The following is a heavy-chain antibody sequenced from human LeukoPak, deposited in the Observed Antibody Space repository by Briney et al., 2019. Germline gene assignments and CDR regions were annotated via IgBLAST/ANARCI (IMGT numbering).Heavy chain of an antibody. D-gene: IGHD1-26*01. J-gene: IGHJ4*02. Sequence: PGGSLRLSCAASGFTFSSHWMHWVRQAPGKGLVWVSRINSDGSSISYADSVKGRFTISRDNSKNTLYLQMNSLRAEDTAVYYCAREVGYSGSYWDYWGQGTLVTVSS. CDR1: GFTFSSHW. V-gene: IGHV3-74*01. CDR2: INSDGSSI. CDR3: AREVGYSGSYWDY.